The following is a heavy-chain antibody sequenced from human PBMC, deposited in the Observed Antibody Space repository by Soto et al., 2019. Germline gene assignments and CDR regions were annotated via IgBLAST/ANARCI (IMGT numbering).Heavy chain of an antibody. J-gene: IGHJ4*02. CDR3: ARDQSLAGLMTM. CDR2: IIPIFGTA. Sequence: SVKVSCKASGGTFSSYAISWVRQAPGQGLEWMGGIIPIFGTANYAQKFQGRVTITADESTSTAYMELSSLRSEDTAVYYCARDQSLAGLMTMWGQGTLVTVSS. D-gene: IGHD6-19*01. V-gene: IGHV1-69*13. CDR1: GGTFSSYA.